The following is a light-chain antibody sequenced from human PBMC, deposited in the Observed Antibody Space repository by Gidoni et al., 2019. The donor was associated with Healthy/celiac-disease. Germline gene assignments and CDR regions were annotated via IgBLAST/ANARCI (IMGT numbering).Light chain of an antibody. CDR2: KAS. J-gene: IGKJ3*01. CDR3: QQYNSPRFT. Sequence: DSKMTQSPSTLSASVGDRVTITCRASQSISSWLAWYQQKPGKAPKLLIYKASSLESGVPSRFSGSGSGTEFTLTISSLQPDDFATYYCQQYNSPRFTFGPGTKVDIK. CDR1: QSISSW. V-gene: IGKV1-5*03.